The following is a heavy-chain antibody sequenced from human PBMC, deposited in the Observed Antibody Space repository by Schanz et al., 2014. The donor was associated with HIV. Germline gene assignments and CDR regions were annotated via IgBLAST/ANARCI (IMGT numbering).Heavy chain of an antibody. J-gene: IGHJ5*02. CDR2: IIPIFGTA. CDR3: AKVRRLLTRWDWFDP. CDR1: GGSFSSYA. Sequence: QVQLVQSGAEVKKPGSSVKVSCKASGGSFSSYAINWVRQAPGQGLEWMGGIIPIFGTANYAQKFQGRVTITADESTSTAYMELSSLRSEDTAVYYCAKVRRLLTRWDWFDPWGQGTLVTVSS. D-gene: IGHD6-25*01. V-gene: IGHV1-69*01.